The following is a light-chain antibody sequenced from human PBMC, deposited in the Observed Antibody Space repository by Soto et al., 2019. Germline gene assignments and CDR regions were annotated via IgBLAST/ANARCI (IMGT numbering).Light chain of an antibody. CDR2: GAS. J-gene: IGKJ5*01. Sequence: EIGLKQSPATLSLSQGERATLSCRASQSVSSYLAWYQQKPGQAPRLLIYGASSRATGIPDRFSGSGSGTDFTLTISRLEPEDFAVYYCQQYGSSSEITFCQGTRLEVK. CDR3: QQYGSSSEIT. V-gene: IGKV3-20*01. CDR1: QSVSSY.